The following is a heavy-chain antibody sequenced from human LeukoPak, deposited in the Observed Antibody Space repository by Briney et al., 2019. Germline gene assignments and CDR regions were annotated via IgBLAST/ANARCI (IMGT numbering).Heavy chain of an antibody. V-gene: IGHV3-9*01. CDR1: GFTFDDYA. D-gene: IGHD3-10*01. CDR3: ARGNYYGQDY. J-gene: IGHJ4*02. CDR2: ISWNSGTT. Sequence: GGSLRLSCAASGFTFDDYAMHWVRQAPGKGLEWVSGISWNSGTTSYADSVKGRFTISRDNAKNTLYLQMNSLRAEDTAVYYCARGNYYGQDYWGQGTLVTVSS.